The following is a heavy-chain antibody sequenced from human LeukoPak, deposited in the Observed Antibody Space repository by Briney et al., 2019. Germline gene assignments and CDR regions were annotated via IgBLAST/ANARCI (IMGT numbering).Heavy chain of an antibody. V-gene: IGHV4-59*01. J-gene: IGHJ3*02. CDR1: GGSISSYY. Sequence: PSETLSLTCTVSGGSISSYYWSWIRQPPGKGLEWIGYIYYSGSTNYNPSLKSRVTISVDTSKNQFSLKLSSVTAADTAVDYCARVGWELLRDAFDIWGQGTMVTVSS. CDR2: IYYSGST. D-gene: IGHD1-26*01. CDR3: ARVGWELLRDAFDI.